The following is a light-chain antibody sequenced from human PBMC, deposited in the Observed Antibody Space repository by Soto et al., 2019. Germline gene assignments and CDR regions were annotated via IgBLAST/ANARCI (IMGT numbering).Light chain of an antibody. V-gene: IGKV1-6*01. CDR1: QYIRTS. Sequence: AIQMTQSPSSLSASVGDRVTITCRASQYIRTSLGWFQQKPGKAPNLLIYAASSLESGVPSRFSGSGSGTYFTLTISSLQPEDFATYYCLQDYNYPWMFGQGTKVEIK. CDR2: AAS. CDR3: LQDYNYPWM. J-gene: IGKJ1*01.